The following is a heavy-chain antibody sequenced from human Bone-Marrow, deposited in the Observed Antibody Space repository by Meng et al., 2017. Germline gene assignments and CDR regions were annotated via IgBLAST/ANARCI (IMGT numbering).Heavy chain of an antibody. Sequence: SQTLSLTCAVSGYSISSGYYWSWIRQPAGKGLEWIGRIYTSGSTNYNPSLKSRVTMSVDTSKNQFSLKLSSVTAADTAVYYCARGGDRGSGWYGGAFDIWGQGTMVTVSS. D-gene: IGHD6-19*01. V-gene: IGHV4-61*02. CDR2: IYTSGST. J-gene: IGHJ3*02. CDR1: GYSISSGYY. CDR3: ARGGDRGSGWYGGAFDI.